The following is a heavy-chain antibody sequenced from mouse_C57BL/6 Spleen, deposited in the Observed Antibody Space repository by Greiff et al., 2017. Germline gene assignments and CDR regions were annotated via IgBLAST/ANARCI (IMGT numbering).Heavy chain of an antibody. J-gene: IGHJ2*01. CDR3: ARLDAVVAGGFDY. D-gene: IGHD1-1*01. CDR1: GYTFTSYW. CDR2: IHPNSGST. Sequence: QVQLQQPGAELVKPGASVKLSCKASGYTFTSYWMHWVKQRPGQGLEWIGMIHPNSGSTNYNEKFKSKATLTVDKSSSTAYMQLSSLTSEDSAVYYGARLDAVVAGGFDYWGQGTTLTVSS. V-gene: IGHV1-64*01.